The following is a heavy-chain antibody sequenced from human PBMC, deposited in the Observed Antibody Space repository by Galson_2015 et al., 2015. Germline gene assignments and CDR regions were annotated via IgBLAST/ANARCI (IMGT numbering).Heavy chain of an antibody. J-gene: IGHJ4*02. CDR1: GYSFTSYW. CDR3: ARAPYSGSYYGVFDY. Sequence: QSGAEVKKPGESLKISCTGSGYSFTSYWIGWVRQMPGKGLEWMGIIYPGDSDTRYSPSFQGQVTISADKSISTAYLQWSSLKASDTAMYYCARAPYSGSYYGVFDYWGQGTLVTVSS. V-gene: IGHV5-51*01. CDR2: IYPGDSDT. D-gene: IGHD1-26*01.